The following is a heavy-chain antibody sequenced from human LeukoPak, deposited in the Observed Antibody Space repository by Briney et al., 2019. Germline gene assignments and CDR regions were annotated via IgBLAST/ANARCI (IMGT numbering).Heavy chain of an antibody. CDR2: IIPIFGTA. Sequence: GASVKVSCKASGGTFSSYAISWVRQAPGQGLECMGGIIPIFGTANYAQKFQGRVTITADKSTSTAYMELSSLRSEDTAVYYCARLKKWGGSYPRGNAFDIWGQGTMVTVSS. CDR3: ARLKKWGGSYPRGNAFDI. CDR1: GGTFSSYA. D-gene: IGHD1-26*01. V-gene: IGHV1-69*06. J-gene: IGHJ3*02.